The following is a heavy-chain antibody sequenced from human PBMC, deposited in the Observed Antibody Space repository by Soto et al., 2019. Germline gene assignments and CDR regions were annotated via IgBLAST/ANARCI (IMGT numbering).Heavy chain of an antibody. CDR2: ISAYSGNT. J-gene: IGHJ4*02. CDR3: ARDEYSSGWSPSFDY. D-gene: IGHD6-19*01. Sequence: ASVKVSCKASGYTFTIYGSSWVRKAPGQGLEWMGWISAYSGNTGYAQKFQGRVTMTRNTSISTAYMELSSLRSEDTAVYYCARDEYSSGWSPSFDYWGQGTLVTGSS. V-gene: IGHV1-8*02. CDR1: GYTFTIYG.